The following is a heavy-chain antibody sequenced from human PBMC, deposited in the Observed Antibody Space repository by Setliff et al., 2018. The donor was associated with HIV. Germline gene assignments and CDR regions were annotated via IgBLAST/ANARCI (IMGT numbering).Heavy chain of an antibody. CDR1: GGSVTNTKSY. CDR3: AREGEPTASYYFDY. Sequence: SETLSLTCTVSGGSVTNTKSYWGWIRQPPGKGLEWIASISHSGNTYYNPSLNSRVTISLDTSKNQFSLKLTSVTAADTAVYYCAREGEPTASYYFDYWGQGTLVTVSS. D-gene: IGHD1-1*01. CDR2: ISHSGNT. V-gene: IGHV4-39*02. J-gene: IGHJ4*02.